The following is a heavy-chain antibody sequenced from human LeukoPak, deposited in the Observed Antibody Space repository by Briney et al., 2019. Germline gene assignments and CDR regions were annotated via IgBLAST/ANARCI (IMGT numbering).Heavy chain of an antibody. CDR1: VYKFTGYY. CDR3: ARVVAVTGTPVYYMDV. D-gene: IGHD6-19*01. J-gene: IGHJ6*03. V-gene: IGHV1-2*02. Sequence: ASVKVSCKASVYKFTGYYMHWVRQAPGQGLDWMGWINPNGGGTNYAQKFQGRVTMTRDTSISTAYMDLNRLRSDDTAVYYCARVVAVTGTPVYYMDVWGKGTTVTVSS. CDR2: INPNGGGT.